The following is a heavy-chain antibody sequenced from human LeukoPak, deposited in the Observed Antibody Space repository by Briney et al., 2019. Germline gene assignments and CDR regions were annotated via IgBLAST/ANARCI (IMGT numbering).Heavy chain of an antibody. CDR3: ARPHYDFWSGYADFDY. V-gene: IGHV4-39*01. CDR2: IYYSGST. D-gene: IGHD3-3*01. CDR1: GGSISSSSYY. J-gene: IGHJ4*02. Sequence: SETLSLTCTVSGGSISSSSYYWGWIRQPPGKGLEWIGSIYYSGSTYYNPSLKSRVTISVDTSKNQFSLKPSSVTAADTAVYYCARPHYDFWSGYADFDYWGQGTLVTVSS.